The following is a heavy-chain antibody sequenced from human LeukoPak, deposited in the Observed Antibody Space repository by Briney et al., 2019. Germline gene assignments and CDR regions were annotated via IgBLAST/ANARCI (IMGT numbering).Heavy chain of an antibody. Sequence: GASVKVSCKASGYTFTSYGISWARQAPGQGLEWMGWISTYNGNTNYAQKVQGRVTVTTDTSTSTAYMELRSLTSDDTAVYYCAREPPNYSAFDIWGQGTMVTVSS. CDR1: GYTFTSYG. D-gene: IGHD1-7*01. V-gene: IGHV1-18*01. CDR2: ISTYNGNT. CDR3: AREPPNYSAFDI. J-gene: IGHJ3*02.